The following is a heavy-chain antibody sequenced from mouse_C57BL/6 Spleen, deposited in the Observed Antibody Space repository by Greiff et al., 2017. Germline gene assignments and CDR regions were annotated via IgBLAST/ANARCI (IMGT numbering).Heavy chain of an antibody. Sequence: EVQLVESGGGLVKPGGSLKLSCAASGFTFSSYAMSWVRQTPEKRLEWVATISDGGSYTYYPDNVKGQFTISRDNAKNNLYLQMSHLKSEDTAMYYCARDRGAAQASFAYWGQGTLVTVSA. V-gene: IGHV5-4*01. CDR1: GFTFSSYA. D-gene: IGHD3-2*02. CDR2: ISDGGSYT. CDR3: ARDRGAAQASFAY. J-gene: IGHJ3*01.